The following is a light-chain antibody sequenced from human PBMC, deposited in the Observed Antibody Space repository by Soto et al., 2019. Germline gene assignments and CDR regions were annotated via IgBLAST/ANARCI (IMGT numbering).Light chain of an antibody. CDR1: QGTSSH. Sequence: DVQLTQSPSLLSASVGDRVTITCRASQGTSSHLGWYQQKPGKAPKLLIYAVSTLQSGVPSRFSGSGSGTDFTLTISGLQPEDFATYYCQLLTSFGQGTKLEIK. CDR3: QLLTS. CDR2: AVS. J-gene: IGKJ2*01. V-gene: IGKV1-9*01.